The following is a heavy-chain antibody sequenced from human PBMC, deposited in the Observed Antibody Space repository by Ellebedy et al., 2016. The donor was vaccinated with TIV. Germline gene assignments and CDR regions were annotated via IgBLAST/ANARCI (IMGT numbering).Heavy chain of an antibody. V-gene: IGHV3-30*18. D-gene: IGHD5-18*01. CDR3: ANDLLSDTAMPGMDV. J-gene: IGHJ6*02. CDR1: GFTFSSYG. CDR2: ISYDGSNK. Sequence: PGGSLRLSCAASGFTFSSYGMHWVRQAPGKGLEWVAVISYDGSNKYYADSVKGRFTISRDNSKNTLYLQMNSLRAEDTAVYYCANDLLSDTAMPGMDVWGQGTTVTVSS.